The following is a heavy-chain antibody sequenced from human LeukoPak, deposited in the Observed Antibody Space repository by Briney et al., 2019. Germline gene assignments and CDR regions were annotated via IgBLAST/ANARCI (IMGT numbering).Heavy chain of an antibody. CDR1: GFTFSENW. V-gene: IGHV3-7*01. CDR3: ARDGTCLDF. CDR2: IKGDGSKM. Sequence: GGSVRLSCGASGFTFSENWMSWVRQAPGRGPEWVADIKGDGSKMYYVDSVKGRFTISRDNDKNALYLQMNNLRVEDTGVYYCARDGTCLDFWGQGVLVTVSS. J-gene: IGHJ4*02.